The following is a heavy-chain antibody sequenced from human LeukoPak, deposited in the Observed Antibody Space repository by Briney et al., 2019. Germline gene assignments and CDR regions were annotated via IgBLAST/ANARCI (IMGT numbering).Heavy chain of an antibody. CDR2: INHSGST. CDR3: ARGGSSGWYYPKNWFDP. J-gene: IGHJ5*02. V-gene: IGHV4-34*01. D-gene: IGHD6-19*01. Sequence: SETLSLTCAVYGGSFSGYYWSWIRQPPGKGLEWIGEINHSGSTNYNPSLRSRVTISVDTSKNQFSLKLSSVTAADTAVYYCARGGSSGWYYPKNWFDPWGQGTLVTVSS. CDR1: GGSFSGYY.